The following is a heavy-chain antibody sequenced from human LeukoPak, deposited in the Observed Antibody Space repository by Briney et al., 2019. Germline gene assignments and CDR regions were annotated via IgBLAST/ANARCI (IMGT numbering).Heavy chain of an antibody. J-gene: IGHJ5*02. CDR2: IYPSDSDT. D-gene: IGHD6-19*01. Sequence: GESLKISCKGSGYSFNTYWIAWVRQMPGKGLELMGIIYPSDSDTRYSPSFQGQVTISADKSISTAYLQWSSLEASDTAMYYCARIAVAAMRWFDPWGQGTLVTVSS. CDR3: ARIAVAAMRWFDP. V-gene: IGHV5-51*01. CDR1: GYSFNTYW.